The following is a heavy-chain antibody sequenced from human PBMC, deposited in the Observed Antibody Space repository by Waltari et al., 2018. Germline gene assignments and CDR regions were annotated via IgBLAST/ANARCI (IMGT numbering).Heavy chain of an antibody. Sequence: QVQLQQWGAGLLKPSETLSLTCAVYGGSFSGYYWSWIRQPPGKGLAWSGEIKHSGSTNYNPSLKSRVTISVDTSKNQFSLRLSSVTAADTAVYYCARITAVTTSAFDIWGQGTMVTVSS. CDR1: GGSFSGYY. CDR2: IKHSGST. CDR3: ARITAVTTSAFDI. D-gene: IGHD4-17*01. J-gene: IGHJ3*02. V-gene: IGHV4-34*01.